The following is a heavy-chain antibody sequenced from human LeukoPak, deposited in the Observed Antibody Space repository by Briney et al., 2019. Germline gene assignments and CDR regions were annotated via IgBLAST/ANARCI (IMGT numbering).Heavy chain of an antibody. CDR2: INWNGGST. CDR1: GFTFSSYE. J-gene: IGHJ6*03. V-gene: IGHV3-20*04. Sequence: GGSLRLSCAASGFTFSSYEMNWVRQAPGKGLEWVSGINWNGGSTGYADSVKGRFTISRDNAKNSLYLQMNSLRAEDTAVYYCAKDRCSNGIGCLYYYMDVWGKGTTVTISS. CDR3: AKDRCSNGIGCLYYYMDV. D-gene: IGHD2-8*01.